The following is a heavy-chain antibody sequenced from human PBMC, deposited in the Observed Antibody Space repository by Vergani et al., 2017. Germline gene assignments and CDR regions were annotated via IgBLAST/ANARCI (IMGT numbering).Heavy chain of an antibody. D-gene: IGHD2-2*01. CDR2: ISGSGGST. CDR3: AKDQKDIVVVPAAAFQH. Sequence: EVQLLESGGGLAQPGGSLRLSCAASGFTFSSYAMSWVRQAPGKGLEWVSAISGSGGSTDYADSVKGRFTIARDNSKNTLYLQMNSLRAEDTAVYYCAKDQKDIVVVPAAAFQHWGQGTLVTVSS. J-gene: IGHJ1*01. CDR1: GFTFSSYA. V-gene: IGHV3-23*01.